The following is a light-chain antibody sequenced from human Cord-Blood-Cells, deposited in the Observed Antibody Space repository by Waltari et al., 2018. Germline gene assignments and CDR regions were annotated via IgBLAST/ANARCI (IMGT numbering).Light chain of an antibody. CDR2: EVS. J-gene: IGLJ1*01. Sequence: QSALTQPASVSGSPGQSITISCTGTSSDVGGYNYVSCYQQHPSKAPKLMIYEVSNRPSGVSNRFSGSKSGNTASLTISGLQAEDEADYYCSSYTSSSTLVFGTGTKVTVL. V-gene: IGLV2-14*01. CDR3: SSYTSSSTLV. CDR1: SSDVGGYNY.